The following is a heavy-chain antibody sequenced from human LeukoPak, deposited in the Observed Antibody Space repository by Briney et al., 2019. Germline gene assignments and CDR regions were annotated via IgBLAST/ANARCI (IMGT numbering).Heavy chain of an antibody. CDR1: GYTFTNYA. D-gene: IGHD5-12*01. V-gene: IGHV1-18*01. Sequence: ASVTVSCKASGYTFTNYAISWVRQAPGQGLEWMGWISAYNGNTNYAQKLQGRVTMTTDTSTSTAYMELRSLRSDDTAVYYCARDGHIVTTIREVRWGQGTLVTVSS. J-gene: IGHJ4*02. CDR2: ISAYNGNT. CDR3: ARDGHIVTTIREVR.